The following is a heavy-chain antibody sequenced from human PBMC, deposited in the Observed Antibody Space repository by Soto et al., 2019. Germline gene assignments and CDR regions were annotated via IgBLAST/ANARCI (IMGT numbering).Heavy chain of an antibody. CDR2: IYYSGST. CDR3: ARAILTGYRFDAVDI. D-gene: IGHD3-9*01. Sequence: QVQLQESGPGLVKPSETLSLTCTVSGGSISSYYWSWIRQPPGQGLEWIGYIYYSGSTNYHPSLKSRVTISVDTSKNRFSLKLSSVTAADTAVYYCARAILTGYRFDAVDIWGQGTMVTVSS. J-gene: IGHJ3*02. V-gene: IGHV4-59*01. CDR1: GGSISSYY.